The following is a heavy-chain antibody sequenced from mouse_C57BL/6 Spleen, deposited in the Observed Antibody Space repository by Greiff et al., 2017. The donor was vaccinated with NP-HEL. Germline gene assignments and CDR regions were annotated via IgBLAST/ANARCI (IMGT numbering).Heavy chain of an antibody. CDR2: IYPGSGST. CDR3: ARSYSSGPYYFDY. Sequence: VQLQQSGAELVKPGASVKMSCKASGYTFTSYWITWVKQRPGQGLEWIGDIYPGSGSTNYNEKFKSKATLTVDTSSSTAYMQLSSLTSEDSAVYYCARSYSSGPYYFDYWGQGTTLTVSS. D-gene: IGHD3-2*02. V-gene: IGHV1-55*01. CDR1: GYTFTSYW. J-gene: IGHJ2*01.